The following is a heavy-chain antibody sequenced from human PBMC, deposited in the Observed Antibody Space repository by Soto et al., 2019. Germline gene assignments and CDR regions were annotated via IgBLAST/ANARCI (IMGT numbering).Heavy chain of an antibody. CDR3: LKEGRGYGGFDPNSYFEN. CDR2: ISYDGSHK. J-gene: IGHJ4*02. Sequence: QVQLVQSAGGVVQPGTSLRLSCAASGFTFSAYGMHWVRQAPGKGLEWVAVISYDGSHKTYTDSVQGRFTISRDKSENTIHLQMNSLRAEDTALYYCLKEGRGYGGFDPNSYFENWGQGTLVTVSS. CDR1: GFTFSAYG. D-gene: IGHD5-12*01. V-gene: IGHV3-30*18.